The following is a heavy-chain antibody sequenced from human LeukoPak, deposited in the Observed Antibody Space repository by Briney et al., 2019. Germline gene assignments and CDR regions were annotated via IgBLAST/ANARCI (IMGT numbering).Heavy chain of an antibody. D-gene: IGHD3-3*01. CDR3: ARGGREGGFLEYRGLDY. V-gene: IGHV1-3*01. Sequence: WASVKVSCKASGYTFTTYTIHWVRQAPGQRLEWMGWINAGNDNTKYSQKFQDRVTITRDTSASTAYMELSSLRSEDTAVYYCARGGREGGFLEYRGLDYWGQGTLVTVSS. CDR2: INAGNDNT. CDR1: GYTFTTYT. J-gene: IGHJ4*02.